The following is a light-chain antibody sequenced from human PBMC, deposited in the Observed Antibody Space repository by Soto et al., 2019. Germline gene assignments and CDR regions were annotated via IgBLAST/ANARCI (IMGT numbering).Light chain of an antibody. Sequence: QSLLTQPPSVSGAPGQRVTISCTGRSPKIGAGYDVHWYQQLPGTAPKLLIYGNSSRPSGVPDRFSGSKSGTSASLAITGLQAEDEADYYCQSYDSSLSGYVFGTGTKVTVL. CDR3: QSYDSSLSGYV. V-gene: IGLV1-40*01. J-gene: IGLJ1*01. CDR2: GNS. CDR1: SPKIGAGYD.